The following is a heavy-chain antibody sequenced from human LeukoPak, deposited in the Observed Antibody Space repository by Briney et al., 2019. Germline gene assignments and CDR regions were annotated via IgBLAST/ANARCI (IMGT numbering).Heavy chain of an antibody. Sequence: PGGSLRLSCAASGFTFSDYYMSWIRQAPGKGLEWVSYISSGGSTIYYADSVKGRFTISRDNAKNSLYLQMNSLRAEDTAVYYCARDGWCYDLWSGKVCDYWGQGTLVTVSS. V-gene: IGHV3-11*01. D-gene: IGHD3-3*01. J-gene: IGHJ4*02. CDR3: ARDGWCYDLWSGKVCDY. CDR2: ISSGGSTI. CDR1: GFTFSDYY.